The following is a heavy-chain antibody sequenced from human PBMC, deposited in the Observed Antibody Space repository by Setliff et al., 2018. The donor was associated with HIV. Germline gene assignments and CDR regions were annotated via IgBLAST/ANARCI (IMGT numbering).Heavy chain of an antibody. CDR3: ARILLYDSSAYFANAFDI. V-gene: IGHV4-61*09. CDR2: IYTSGST. Sequence: SETLSLTCTVSGGSISSGSNYWSWIRQPAGKGLEWIGHIYTSGSTNYNPSLKSRVTISVDTSKNQFYLKLSSVTAADTAVYYCARILLYDSSAYFANAFDIWGQGTVVTV. CDR1: GGSISSGSNY. D-gene: IGHD3-22*01. J-gene: IGHJ3*02.